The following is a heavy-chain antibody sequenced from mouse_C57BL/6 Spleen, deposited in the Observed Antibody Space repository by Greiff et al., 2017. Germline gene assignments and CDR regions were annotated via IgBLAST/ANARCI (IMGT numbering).Heavy chain of an antibody. D-gene: IGHD2-2*01. J-gene: IGHJ3*01. CDR3: AREGAMVTPAWFAY. Sequence: EVMLVESGGGLVKPGGSLKLSCAASGFTFSSYAMSWVRQTPEKRLEWVATISDGGSYTYYPDNVKGRLTISRDNAKNNLYLQMSHLKSEDTAMYYCAREGAMVTPAWFAYWGQGTLVTVSA. V-gene: IGHV5-4*01. CDR2: ISDGGSYT. CDR1: GFTFSSYA.